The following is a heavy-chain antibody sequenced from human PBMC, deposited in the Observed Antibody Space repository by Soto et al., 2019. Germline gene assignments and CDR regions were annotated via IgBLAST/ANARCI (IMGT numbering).Heavy chain of an antibody. Sequence: SVKVSCKASGFTFTSSAVQWVRQARGQRLEWIGWIVVGSGNTNYAQKFQERVTITRDMSTSTAYMELSSLRSEDTAVYYCAADLYSGYDPVRFDPWGQGTLVTVSS. CDR2: IVVGSGNT. V-gene: IGHV1-58*01. J-gene: IGHJ5*02. D-gene: IGHD5-12*01. CDR3: AADLYSGYDPVRFDP. CDR1: GFTFTSSA.